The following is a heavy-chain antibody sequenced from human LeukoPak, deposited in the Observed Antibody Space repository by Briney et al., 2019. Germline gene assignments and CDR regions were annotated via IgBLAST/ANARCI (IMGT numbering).Heavy chain of an antibody. CDR3: ARVLSIAARPELDY. Sequence: ASVKVSCKASGGTFSSYAISWVRQAPGQGLEWMGGIIPIFGTANYAQKFQGRVTITADESTSTAYMELSSLRSEDTAVYYCARVLSIAARPELDYWGQGTLVTVSS. CDR1: GGTFSSYA. J-gene: IGHJ4*02. V-gene: IGHV1-69*13. D-gene: IGHD6-6*01. CDR2: IIPIFGTA.